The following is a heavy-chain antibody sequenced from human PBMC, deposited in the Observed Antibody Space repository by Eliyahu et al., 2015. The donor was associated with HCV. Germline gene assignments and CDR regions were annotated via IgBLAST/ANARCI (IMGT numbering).Heavy chain of an antibody. CDR3: ARHSSVMNNALDI. Sequence: QLQLQESGPGLVRPSETLSLNCIVSGGSISSSSYSWGWIRQSPGKGLEWIGAMYSXGTTYHNPSLKSRVTISVDTSQNQFSLRLSSVTAADTAVYYCARHSSVMNNALDIWGHGTLVTVSS. D-gene: IGHD2-21*01. CDR2: MYSXGTT. CDR1: GGSISSSSYS. V-gene: IGHV4-39*01. J-gene: IGHJ3*02.